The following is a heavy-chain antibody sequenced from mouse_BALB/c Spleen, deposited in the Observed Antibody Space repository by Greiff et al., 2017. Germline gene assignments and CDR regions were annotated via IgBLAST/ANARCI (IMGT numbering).Heavy chain of an antibody. Sequence: EVHLVESGGGLVQPGGSLRLSCATSGFTFTDYYMSWVRQPPGKALEWLGFIRNKANGYTTEYSASVKGRFTISRDNSQSILYLQMNTLRAEDSATYYCARDKGWPWFAYWGQGTLVTVSA. CDR1: GFTFTDYY. CDR3: ARDKGWPWFAY. D-gene: IGHD3-2*02. J-gene: IGHJ3*01. CDR2: IRNKANGYTT. V-gene: IGHV7-3*02.